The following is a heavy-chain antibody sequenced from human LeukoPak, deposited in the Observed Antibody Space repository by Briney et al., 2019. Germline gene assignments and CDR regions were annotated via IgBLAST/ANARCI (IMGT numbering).Heavy chain of an antibody. CDR1: GFTFSSYS. CDR3: ARDGELERVDAFDI. V-gene: IGHV3-21*01. Sequence: GGSLRLSCAASGFTFSSYSMNWVRQAPGKGLEWVSSISSSSRYIYYADSVKGRFTISRDNAKNSLYLQMNSLRAEDTAVYYCARDGELERVDAFDIWGQGTMVTVSS. D-gene: IGHD1-1*01. CDR2: ISSSSRYI. J-gene: IGHJ3*02.